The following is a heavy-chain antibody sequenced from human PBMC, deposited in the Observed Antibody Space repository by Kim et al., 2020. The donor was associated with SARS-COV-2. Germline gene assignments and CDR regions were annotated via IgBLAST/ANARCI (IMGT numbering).Heavy chain of an antibody. Sequence: ASVKVSCKASGYTFTSYAMHWVRQAPGQRLEWMGWINAGNGNTKYSQKFQGRVTITRDTSASTAYMELSSLRSEDTAVYYCARCYDDSSFVGYGMDVWGQGTTVTVSS. CDR1: GYTFTSYA. J-gene: IGHJ6*02. CDR3: ARCYDDSSFVGYGMDV. V-gene: IGHV1-3*01. CDR2: INAGNGNT. D-gene: IGHD3-22*01.